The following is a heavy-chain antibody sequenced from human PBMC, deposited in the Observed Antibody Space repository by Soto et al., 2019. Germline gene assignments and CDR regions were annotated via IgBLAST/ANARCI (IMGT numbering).Heavy chain of an antibody. CDR3: AKDGRDGYNFAY. Sequence: EVQLLESGGGLVQPGGSLRLSCAASGFTFSSYAMSWVRQAPGKGLEWVSAISGSGGSTYYADSVKGRFTISRDNSKNTMYLQMNSLRAEDTAVYYCAKDGRDGYNFAYWGQGTLVTVSS. J-gene: IGHJ4*02. CDR2: ISGSGGST. CDR1: GFTFSSYA. D-gene: IGHD5-12*01. V-gene: IGHV3-23*01.